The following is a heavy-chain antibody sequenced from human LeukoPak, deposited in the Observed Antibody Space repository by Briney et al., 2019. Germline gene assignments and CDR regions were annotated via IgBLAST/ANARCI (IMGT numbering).Heavy chain of an antibody. V-gene: IGHV1-2*02. CDR2: LNPNTLVT. Sequence: ASVKVSCKASGYTFTDYYMHWVRQAPGQGLEWMGWLNPNTLVTKYAQHFQGRVSMTWNTSISTGYMDLHSLTSDDTAVYYCARKDGGRDGMDVWGQGTTVTVSS. CDR1: GYTFTDYY. J-gene: IGHJ6*02. CDR3: ARKDGGRDGMDV. D-gene: IGHD4-23*01.